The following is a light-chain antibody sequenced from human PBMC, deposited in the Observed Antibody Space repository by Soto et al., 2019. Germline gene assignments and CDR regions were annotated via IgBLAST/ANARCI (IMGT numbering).Light chain of an antibody. CDR2: GAS. CDR3: QQYGSSPGLT. CDR1: QSVSSN. V-gene: IGKV3-15*01. J-gene: IGKJ4*01. Sequence: EIVMTQSPATLSVSPGERATLSCRASQSVSSNLAWYQQKPGQAPRLLISGASTRATGIPARFSGSGSGTEFTLTISSLQSEDFAVYYCQQYGSSPGLTFGGGTKVEIK.